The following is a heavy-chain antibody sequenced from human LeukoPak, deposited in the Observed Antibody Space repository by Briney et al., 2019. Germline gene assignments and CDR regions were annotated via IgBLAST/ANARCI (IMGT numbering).Heavy chain of an antibody. D-gene: IGHD6-13*01. J-gene: IGHJ4*02. CDR1: GGSFSGYY. V-gene: IGHV4-34*01. Sequence: SETLSLTCAVYGGSFSGYYWSWIRQPPGKGLEWIGEIKHSGSTNYSPSLKSRVTISVDTSKKQFSLKLSSVTAADTAVYYCARGVGAAAGLPPFDYWGQGTPVTVSS. CDR2: IKHSGST. CDR3: ARGVGAAAGLPPFDY.